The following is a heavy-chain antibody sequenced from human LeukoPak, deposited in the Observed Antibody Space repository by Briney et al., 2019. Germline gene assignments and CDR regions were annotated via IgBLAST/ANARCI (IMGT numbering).Heavy chain of an antibody. D-gene: IGHD1-26*01. CDR1: GGTFSSYA. Sequence: ASVKVSCKASGGTFSSYAISWVRQAPGQGLEWMGWISAYNGNTNYAQKLQGRVTMTTDTSTSTAYMELRSLRSDDTAVYYCARDDNVGAGDDAFDIWGQGTMVTVSS. CDR2: ISAYNGNT. CDR3: ARDDNVGAGDDAFDI. J-gene: IGHJ3*02. V-gene: IGHV1-18*01.